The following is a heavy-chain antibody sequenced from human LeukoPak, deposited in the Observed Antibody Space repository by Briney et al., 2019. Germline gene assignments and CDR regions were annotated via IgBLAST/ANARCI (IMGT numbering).Heavy chain of an antibody. J-gene: IGHJ4*02. CDR3: ARDHGSAFSGATRE. CDR1: GYIFTNYY. CDR2: INPSGGST. V-gene: IGHV1-46*01. Sequence: GASVKVSCKASGYIFTNYYMHWVRQATGQGLEWMGIINPSGGSTTYAQKFQGRVTMTRGTSTSTVYMQLSSLRSEDTAVYYCARDHGSAFSGATREGGQGTPVTVPS. D-gene: IGHD6-19*01.